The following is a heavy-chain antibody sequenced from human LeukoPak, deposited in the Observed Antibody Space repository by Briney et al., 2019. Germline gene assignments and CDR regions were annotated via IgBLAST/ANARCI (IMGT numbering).Heavy chain of an antibody. J-gene: IGHJ6*02. D-gene: IGHD2-15*01. V-gene: IGHV3-53*01. CDR1: GFTVSSNY. CDR3: AKPAGYYYYYGMDV. Sequence: GGSLRLSCAASGFTVSSNYMSWVRQAPGKGLEWVSVIYSGGSTYYADSVKGRFTISRDNSKNTLYLQMNSLRAEDTAVYYCAKPAGYYYYYGMDVWGQGTTVTVSS. CDR2: IYSGGST.